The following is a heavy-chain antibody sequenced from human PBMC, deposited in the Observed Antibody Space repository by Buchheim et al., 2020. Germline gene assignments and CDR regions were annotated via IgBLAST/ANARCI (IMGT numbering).Heavy chain of an antibody. V-gene: IGHV3-21*01. D-gene: IGHD2-2*01. CDR1: GFTFSSYS. CDR3: ARDGVVPAANTYYYYGMDV. J-gene: IGHJ6*02. CDR2: ISSSSSYI. Sequence: EVQLVESGGGLVKPGGSLRLSCAASGFTFSSYSMNWVRQAPGKGLEWVSSISSSSSYIYYADSVKGRFTISRDNAKNSLYLQMNSLRAEDTAVYYCARDGVVPAANTYYYYGMDVWGQGTT.